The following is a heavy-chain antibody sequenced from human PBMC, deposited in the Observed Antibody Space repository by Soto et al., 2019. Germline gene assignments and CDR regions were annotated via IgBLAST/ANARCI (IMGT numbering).Heavy chain of an antibody. V-gene: IGHV1-69*01. CDR3: ARDRAGYSSGWYYGMDV. J-gene: IGHJ6*02. Sequence: QVQLVQSGAEVKKPGSSVKVSCKASGGTFSSYAISWVRQAPGQGLEWMGGIIPIFGTANYAQKFQGRVTITADESTSPAYMELSSLRSEDTAVYYCARDRAGYSSGWYYGMDVWGQGTTVTVSS. CDR2: IIPIFGTA. CDR1: GGTFSSYA. D-gene: IGHD6-19*01.